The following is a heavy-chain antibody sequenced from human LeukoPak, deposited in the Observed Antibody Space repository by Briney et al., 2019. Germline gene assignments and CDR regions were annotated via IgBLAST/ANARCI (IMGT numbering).Heavy chain of an antibody. V-gene: IGHV1-2*02. CDR2: INPNSGGT. CDR3: ARYSSGPQGSYGMDV. CDR1: GYTFTGYY. D-gene: IGHD6-19*01. J-gene: IGHJ6*02. Sequence: ASVKVPCKASGYTFTGYYMHWVRQAPGQGLEWMGWINPNSGGTNYAQKFQGRVTMTRDTSISTAYMELSRLRSDDTAVYYCARYSSGPQGSYGMDVWGQGTTVTVSS.